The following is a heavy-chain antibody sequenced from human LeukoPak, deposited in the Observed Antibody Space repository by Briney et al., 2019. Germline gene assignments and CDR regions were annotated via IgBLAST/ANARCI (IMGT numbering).Heavy chain of an antibody. V-gene: IGHV1-46*01. Sequence: GASVKVSCRASGYAFTTYYMHWVRQAPGQGVEWMGIINPSGGSATYAQNFQSRVTMTRDTSTSTVYMELSGLRSDDTAVYYCARDGQTGAHYGLKSHGNDYWGQGTLVTVTS. D-gene: IGHD1-1*01. CDR1: GYAFTTYY. J-gene: IGHJ4*02. CDR2: INPSGGSA. CDR3: ARDGQTGAHYGLKSHGNDY.